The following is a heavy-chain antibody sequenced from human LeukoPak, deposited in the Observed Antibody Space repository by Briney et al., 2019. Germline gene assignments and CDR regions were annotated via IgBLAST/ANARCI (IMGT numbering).Heavy chain of an antibody. CDR2: IYYSGST. V-gene: IGHV4-39*01. J-gene: IGHJ4*02. CDR3: ARHAGGISATGTRPVDY. CDR1: GASFSSSTYY. D-gene: IGHD6-13*01. Sequence: PSETLSLTCTVSGASFSSSTYYWGWIRQPPGKGLEWIGSIYYSGSTYYNPSLKSRVTMSVDTSKNQFSLKLSSVTAADTAVYYCARHAGGISATGTRPVDYWGQGTLVTVSS.